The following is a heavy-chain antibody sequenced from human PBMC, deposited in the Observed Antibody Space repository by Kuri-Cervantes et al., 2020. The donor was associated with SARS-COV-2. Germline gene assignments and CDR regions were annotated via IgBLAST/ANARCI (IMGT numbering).Heavy chain of an antibody. CDR2: ISYDGRNT. Sequence: GESLKISCEASGFIFSDYAIDWVRQAPGKGLEWVAIISYDGRNTKFADSVKGRFTISRDNSKNVVYLQINSLRIEDTAEYFFARVRGDYVPWGQGTLVTVSS. V-gene: IGHV3-30*14. CDR3: ARVRGDYVP. D-gene: IGHD3-16*01. CDR1: GFIFSDYA. J-gene: IGHJ5*02.